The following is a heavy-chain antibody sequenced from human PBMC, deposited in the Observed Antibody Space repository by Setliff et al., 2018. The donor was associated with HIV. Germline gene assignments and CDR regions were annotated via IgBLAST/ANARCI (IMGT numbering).Heavy chain of an antibody. CDR3: VRGALLAVFDFDH. J-gene: IGHJ4*02. D-gene: IGHD3-10*01. Sequence: ASVKVSCKATGGTFSSYAMSWVRQAPGQGLEWMGAIIPMLGITNYAQKFQGRVTMIADKSTGTAYMELSSLTSDDTALYFCVRGALLAVFDFDHWGQGTQVTVSS. V-gene: IGHV1-69*10. CDR2: IIPMLGIT. CDR1: GGTFSSYA.